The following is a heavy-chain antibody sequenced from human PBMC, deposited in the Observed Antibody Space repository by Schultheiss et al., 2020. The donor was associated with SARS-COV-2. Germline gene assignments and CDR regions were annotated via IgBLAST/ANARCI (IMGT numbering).Heavy chain of an antibody. CDR3: ARVRAGYSLNWFDP. Sequence: LETLSLTCTVSGGSISSSSYYWGWIRQPPGKGLEWIGSIYYSGSTYYNPSLKSRVTISVDTSKNQFSLKLSSVTAADTAVYYCARVRAGYSLNWFDPWGQGTLVTVSS. V-gene: IGHV4-39*07. D-gene: IGHD6-13*01. CDR1: GGSISSSSYY. J-gene: IGHJ5*02. CDR2: IYYSGST.